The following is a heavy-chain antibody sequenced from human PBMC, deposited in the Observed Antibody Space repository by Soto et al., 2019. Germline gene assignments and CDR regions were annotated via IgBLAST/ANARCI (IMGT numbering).Heavy chain of an antibody. D-gene: IGHD2-15*01. J-gene: IGHJ6*03. Sequence: EVQLLESGGGLVQPGGSLRLSCAASGFTFSSYAMSWVRQAPGKGLEWVSAISGSGGSTYYADSVKGRFTISRDNSKNTLYLQMNSLRAEDTAAYYCAKPDSMDHYYYYYYMDVWGKGTTVTVSS. CDR1: GFTFSSYA. V-gene: IGHV3-23*01. CDR3: AKPDSMDHYYYYYYMDV. CDR2: ISGSGGST.